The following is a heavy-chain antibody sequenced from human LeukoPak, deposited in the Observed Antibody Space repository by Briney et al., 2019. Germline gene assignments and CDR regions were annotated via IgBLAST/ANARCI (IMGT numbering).Heavy chain of an antibody. CDR3: ARTQSQSGSYRYYFAY. CDR2: IYYIRNT. CDR1: GGSFSGYY. Sequence: SETLSLTCAVYGGSFSGYYGSWIRQPPGGGLEWIGDIYYIRNTNYNPSLKSRVTMSLDPSKNQFSLKLNSVTAADTAVYYCARTQSQSGSYRYYFAYWGQRTLVTVSS. V-gene: IGHV4-59*01. J-gene: IGHJ4*02. D-gene: IGHD1-26*01.